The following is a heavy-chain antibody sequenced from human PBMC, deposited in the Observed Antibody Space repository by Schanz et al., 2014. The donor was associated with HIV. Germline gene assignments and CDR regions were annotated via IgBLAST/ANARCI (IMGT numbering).Heavy chain of an antibody. Sequence: QVQLVQSGAEVKKPGASVKVSCKASGYTFTGYYMHWVRQAPGQGLEWMGWINPSSGGTNYAQKXXXXXTXXRDTSISTAYMELRRLRSDDTAVYYCARDQNVISMVRGVMGGVDYWGQGTLVTVSS. J-gene: IGHJ4*02. D-gene: IGHD3-10*01. V-gene: IGHV1-2*02. CDR2: INPSSGGT. CDR1: GYTFTGYY. CDR3: ARDQNVISMVRGVMGGVDY.